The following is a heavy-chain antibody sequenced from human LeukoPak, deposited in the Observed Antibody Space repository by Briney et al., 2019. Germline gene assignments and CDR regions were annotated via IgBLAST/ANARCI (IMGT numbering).Heavy chain of an antibody. V-gene: IGHV1-69*04. CDR1: GYTFSSYG. CDR2: IIPILGIA. J-gene: IGHJ5*02. Sequence: ASVKVSGKASGYTFSSYGISWVRQAPGQGLEWMGRIIPILGIANYAQKFQGRVTITADKSTSTAYMELSSLRSEDTAVYYCARRVGYYYDSSGSNWFDPWGQGTLVTVSS. D-gene: IGHD3-22*01. CDR3: ARRVGYYYDSSGSNWFDP.